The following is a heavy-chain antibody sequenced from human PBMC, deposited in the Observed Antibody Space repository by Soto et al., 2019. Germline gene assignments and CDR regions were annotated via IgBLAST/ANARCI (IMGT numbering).Heavy chain of an antibody. CDR1: GFTFSSYA. CDR2: ISGSGGST. Sequence: EVQLLESGGGLVQPGGSLRLSCAASGFTFSSYAMNWVRQAPGKGLEWVSVISGSGGSTYYADSVKGRFTISKDNSKNTLYLQLNSLRAEDTAVYYCAKRSHGLDFDYWGQGTLVTVSS. CDR3: AKRSHGLDFDY. V-gene: IGHV3-23*01. J-gene: IGHJ4*02.